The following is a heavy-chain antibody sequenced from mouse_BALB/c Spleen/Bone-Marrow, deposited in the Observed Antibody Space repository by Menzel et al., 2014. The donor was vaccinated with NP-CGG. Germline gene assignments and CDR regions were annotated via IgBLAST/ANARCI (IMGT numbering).Heavy chain of an antibody. Sequence: VQLKHSGTVLARPGASVKMSCKASGYTFTSYWMHWVKQRPGQGLEWIGTIYPGNSDTTYNQKFKGKAKLTAVTSTSTAYMELSSLTNEDSAVYYCTTLARNHSDYWGQGTTLTVSS. CDR1: GYTFTSYW. V-gene: IGHV1-5*01. J-gene: IGHJ2*01. CDR2: IYPGNSDT. CDR3: TTLARNHSDY.